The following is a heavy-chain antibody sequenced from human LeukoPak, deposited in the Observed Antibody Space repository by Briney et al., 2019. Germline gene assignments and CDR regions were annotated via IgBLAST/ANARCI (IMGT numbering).Heavy chain of an antibody. Sequence: GASVKVSCKASGYTFTSYDINWVRQATGHGLEWMGWMNPNSGNTGYAQKFQGRVTMTRNTSISTAYMELSSLRSEDTAVYYCARLTPGGSWNQLLSGLSWWFDPWGQGTLVTVSS. CDR3: ARLTPGGSWNQLLSGLSWWFDP. CDR2: MNPNSGNT. CDR1: GYTFTSYD. V-gene: IGHV1-8*01. J-gene: IGHJ5*02. D-gene: IGHD2-2*01.